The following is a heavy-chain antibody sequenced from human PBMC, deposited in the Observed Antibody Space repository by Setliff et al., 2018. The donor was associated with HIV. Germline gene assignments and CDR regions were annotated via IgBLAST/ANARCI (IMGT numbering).Heavy chain of an antibody. CDR1: GGSFSGYY. CDR3: ARGRSCSSSSCYLVYYYYYGMDV. Sequence: SQTLSLTCAVSGGSFSGYYWSWIRQPPGKGLEWIGEIIHTGSTNYNPSLKSRVTISVDTSKNQFSLRLSSVTAADTAVYYFARGRSCSSSSCYLVYYYYYGMDVWGHGSTVTVSS. D-gene: IGHD2-2*01. V-gene: IGHV4-34*01. J-gene: IGHJ6*02. CDR2: IIHTGST.